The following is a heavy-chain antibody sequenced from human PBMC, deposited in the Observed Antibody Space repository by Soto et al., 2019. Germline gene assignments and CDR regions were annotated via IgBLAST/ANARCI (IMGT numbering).Heavy chain of an antibody. CDR2: ISAYNGNT. CDR1: GYTFTSYG. Sequence: ASVKVSCKASGYTFTSYGISWVRQAPGQGLEWMGWISAYNGNTNDAQKLQGRVTMTTDTSTSTAYMELRSLRSDDTAVYYCTRDWGYEGGTSEGAYRLVRYYYYGMDVWGQGTTVTVSS. D-gene: IGHD2-15*01. V-gene: IGHV1-18*01. CDR3: TRDWGYEGGTSEGAYRLVRYYYYGMDV. J-gene: IGHJ6*02.